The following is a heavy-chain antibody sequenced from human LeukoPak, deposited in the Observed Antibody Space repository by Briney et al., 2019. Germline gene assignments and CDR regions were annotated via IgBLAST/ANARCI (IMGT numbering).Heavy chain of an antibody. CDR3: ARELIVGVAEYFQH. J-gene: IGHJ1*01. CDR1: GFTFSSSW. Sequence: PGGSLRLSCATSGFTFSSSWMSWVRQAPGRGLEWVANINLDGSERYYVDSVKGRFTISRDNARNSRYLQMNSLRAEDTAVYYCARELIVGVAEYFQHWGQGTLVTVSS. V-gene: IGHV3-7*01. CDR2: INLDGSER. D-gene: IGHD1-26*01.